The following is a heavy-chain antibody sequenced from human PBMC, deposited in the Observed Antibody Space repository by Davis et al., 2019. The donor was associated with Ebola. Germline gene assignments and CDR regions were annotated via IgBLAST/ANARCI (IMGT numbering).Heavy chain of an antibody. CDR3: ARSPHQSPY. Sequence: SLKISCAASGLTFSSYGMHWVRQAPGKGLEWVAVISYDGSNKYYADSVKGRFIISRDNSKNTLYLQMNSLRAEDTAVYYCARSPHQSPYWGQGTLVTVSS. CDR1: GLTFSSYG. V-gene: IGHV3-30*03. CDR2: ISYDGSNK. J-gene: IGHJ4*02.